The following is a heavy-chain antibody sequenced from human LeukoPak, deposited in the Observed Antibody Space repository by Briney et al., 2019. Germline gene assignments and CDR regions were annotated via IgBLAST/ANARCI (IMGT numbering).Heavy chain of an antibody. Sequence: SETLSLTCTVSGGSINNYYWSWIRQPPGKGLEWLGYIYYTGNTNYNPSLKSRVTISVDTSKDQFSLNLSSVTAADTAVYYCARGMSALYGSGSYVFDYWGQGTLVTVSS. J-gene: IGHJ4*01. V-gene: IGHV4-59*01. CDR3: ARGMSALYGSGSYVFDY. CDR2: IYYTGNT. CDR1: GGSINNYY. D-gene: IGHD3-10*01.